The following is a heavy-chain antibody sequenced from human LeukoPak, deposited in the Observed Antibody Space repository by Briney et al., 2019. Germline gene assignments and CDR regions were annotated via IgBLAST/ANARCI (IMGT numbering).Heavy chain of an antibody. CDR2: ISGSGGST. CDR3: PRYSSSSRFDY. J-gene: IGHJ4*02. Sequence: GGSLRLSCAASGFTFDIYAMSWVRQAPGKGLEWVSTISGSGGSTYYADSVKGRFTISRDNSKNTLYLQLNSLRAEDTAVYYCPRYSSSSRFDYWGQGTLVTVSS. D-gene: IGHD6-13*01. V-gene: IGHV3-23*01. CDR1: GFTFDIYA.